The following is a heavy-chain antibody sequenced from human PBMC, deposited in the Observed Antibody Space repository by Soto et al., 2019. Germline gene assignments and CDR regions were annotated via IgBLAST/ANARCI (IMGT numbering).Heavy chain of an antibody. J-gene: IGHJ4*02. Sequence: ASVKVSCKVSGYTLTELSMHWVRQAPGKGLEWMGGFDPEDGETIYAQKFQGRVTKTEDTSTDTAYMELSSLRSEDTAVYYCATYYDILNGYYTGTSQEQGIDYWGQGTLVTVSS. V-gene: IGHV1-24*01. CDR1: GYTLTELS. CDR2: FDPEDGET. D-gene: IGHD3-9*01. CDR3: ATYYDILNGYYTGTSQEQGIDY.